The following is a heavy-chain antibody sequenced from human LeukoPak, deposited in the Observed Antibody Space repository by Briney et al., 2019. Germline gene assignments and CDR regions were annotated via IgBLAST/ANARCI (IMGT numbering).Heavy chain of an antibody. D-gene: IGHD3-10*01. CDR1: GFTFSSYS. J-gene: IGHJ4*02. Sequence: GGSLRLSCAASGFTFSSYSMNWVRQAPGKGLEWVSYISSSGSTIYYADSAKGRFTISRDNAKNSLYLQMNSLRAEDTAVYYCARDSDAMVRGVISSFDYWGQGTLVTVSS. CDR2: ISSSGSTI. V-gene: IGHV3-48*04. CDR3: ARDSDAMVRGVISSFDY.